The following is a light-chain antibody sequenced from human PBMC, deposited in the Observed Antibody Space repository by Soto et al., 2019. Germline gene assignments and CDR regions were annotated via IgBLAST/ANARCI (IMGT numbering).Light chain of an antibody. CDR1: SSDVGGYNY. CDR3: SSYTTSRYTYV. V-gene: IGLV2-14*01. Sequence: QSVLTQPASVSGSPGQSITISCTGTSSDVGGYNYVSWYQQHPGKAPKLMIYEVSDRPSGVSNRFSGSKSGDTASLTISGLQAEDEAYYYCSSYTTSRYTYVFGTGTKVTVL. J-gene: IGLJ1*01. CDR2: EVS.